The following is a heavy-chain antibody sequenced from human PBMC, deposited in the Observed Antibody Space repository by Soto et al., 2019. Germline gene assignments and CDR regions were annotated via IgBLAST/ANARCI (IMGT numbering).Heavy chain of an antibody. J-gene: IGHJ5*02. CDR2: IGTDDDT. CDR3: AKGPYSSSSNWFDP. D-gene: IGHD6-13*01. V-gene: IGHV3-13*01. Sequence: GGSLRLSCVGFGFTFSTYDMHWVRQNVGKGLEWVSSIGTDDDTYYLDSVKGRFTISRDNSKNTLYLQMNSLRAEDTAVYYCAKGPYSSSSNWFDPWGQGTLVTVSS. CDR1: GFTFSTYD.